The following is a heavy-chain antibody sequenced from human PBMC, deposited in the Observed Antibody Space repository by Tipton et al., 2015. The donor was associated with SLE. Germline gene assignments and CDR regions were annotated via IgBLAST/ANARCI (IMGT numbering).Heavy chain of an antibody. J-gene: IGHJ4*02. CDR2: IIPIFGTA. D-gene: IGHD6-13*01. CDR3: ARDQGIAAAGPLLDFDY. V-gene: IGHV1-69*01. Sequence: EVKKPGSSVKVSCKASGGTFSSYAISWVRQAPGQGLEWMGGIIPIFGTANYAQKFQGRVTITADESTSTAYMELSSLRSEDTAVYYCARDQGIAAAGPLLDFDYWGQGTLVTVSS. CDR1: GGTFSSYA.